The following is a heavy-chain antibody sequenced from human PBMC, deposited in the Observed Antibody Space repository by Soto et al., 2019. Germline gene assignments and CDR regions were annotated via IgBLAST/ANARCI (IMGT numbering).Heavy chain of an antibody. D-gene: IGHD6-13*01. CDR1: GFTFSSYG. Sequence: PGGSLRLSCAASGFTFSSYGMHWVRQAPGKGLEWVAVIWFDGSNKYYADSVKGRFTISRDNSKNMLYLQMNSLRAEDTAVYYCARGASSSWIFDFWGQGTLVTVSS. J-gene: IGHJ4*02. CDR3: ARGASSSWIFDF. V-gene: IGHV3-33*01. CDR2: IWFDGSNK.